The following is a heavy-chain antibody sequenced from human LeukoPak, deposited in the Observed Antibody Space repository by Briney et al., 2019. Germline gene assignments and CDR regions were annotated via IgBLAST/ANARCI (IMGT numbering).Heavy chain of an antibody. V-gene: IGHV1-2*02. J-gene: IGHJ6*02. CDR2: LNPNTGVT. D-gene: IGHD4-11*01. Sequence: ASVKVSCKASGYTFTAYYMHWVRQAPGQGLERMGWLNPNTGVTNYAPKFQGRVTMTRDTSISTAYMLLSRLTFDDTAVYYCAREYVTTIYYYYYGMDVWGQGTTVTVSS. CDR3: AREYVTTIYYYYYGMDV. CDR1: GYTFTAYY.